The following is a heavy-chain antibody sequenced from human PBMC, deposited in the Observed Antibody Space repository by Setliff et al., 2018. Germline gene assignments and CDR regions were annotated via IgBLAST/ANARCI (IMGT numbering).Heavy chain of an antibody. CDR2: SYSGGPST. CDR1: GFAFPNFA. J-gene: IGHJ4*02. Sequence: CTASGFAFPNFAMSWARQIAGKGLEWVSTSYSGGPSTYYADSVKGRFIISRDDSESTLFLQMDSLRVEDTAVYYCAKEWGYCNSASCHRPFDSWGQGTLVTVSS. D-gene: IGHD2-2*02. V-gene: IGHV3-23*03. CDR3: AKEWGYCNSASCHRPFDS.